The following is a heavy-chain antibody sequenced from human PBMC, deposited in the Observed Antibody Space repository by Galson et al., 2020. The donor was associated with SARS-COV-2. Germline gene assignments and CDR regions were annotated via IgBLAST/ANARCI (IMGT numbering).Heavy chain of an antibody. Sequence: SETLSLTFTVSGGSISSSSYYWGWIRQPPGKGLEWIGSIYYSGSTYYNPSLKSRVTISVDTSKNQFSLKLSSVTAADTAVYYCARTTIFGVVDRFDYWGQGTLVTVSS. J-gene: IGHJ4*02. CDR3: ARTTIFGVVDRFDY. CDR1: GGSISSSSYY. D-gene: IGHD3-3*01. V-gene: IGHV4-39*01. CDR2: IYYSGST.